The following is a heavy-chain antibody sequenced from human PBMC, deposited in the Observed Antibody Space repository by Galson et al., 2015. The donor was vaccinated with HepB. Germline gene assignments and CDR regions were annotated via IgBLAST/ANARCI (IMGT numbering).Heavy chain of an antibody. V-gene: IGHV5-10-1*01. CDR2: IDPSDSYI. CDR3: ARRAYTASSDWFDP. J-gene: IGHJ5*02. CDR1: GYSFTNYW. D-gene: IGHD5-18*01. Sequence: QSGAEVKKPGESLRISCKASGYSFTNYWINWVRLVPGKGLEWMGRIDPSDSYINYSPSFQGHVTISIDKSISTAYLQWSSLETSDTAMYYCARRAYTASSDWFDPWGQGTLVTVS.